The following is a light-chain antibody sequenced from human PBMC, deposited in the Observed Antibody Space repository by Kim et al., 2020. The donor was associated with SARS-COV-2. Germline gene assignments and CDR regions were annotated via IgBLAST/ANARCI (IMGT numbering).Light chain of an antibody. J-gene: IGKJ4*01. Sequence: DIQMTQSPSAMSASVGDRVTITCRASQRDDNYLTWFQQKPGNVPKRLIFAASSLLSEVPSRFSGSGSGTEFTLTITSLQPEDFATYYRLQNHSYPLTLGGGTKVDIK. CDR2: AAS. V-gene: IGKV1-17*03. CDR1: QRDDNY. CDR3: LQNHSYPLT.